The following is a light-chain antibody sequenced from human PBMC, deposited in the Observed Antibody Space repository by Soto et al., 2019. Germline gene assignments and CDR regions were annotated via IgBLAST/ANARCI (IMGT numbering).Light chain of an antibody. J-gene: IGLJ2*01. CDR2: GTS. V-gene: IGLV7-46*01. CDR3: LLSYNDDRPV. CDR1: TGPVTSAHY. Sequence: QAVVTQETSLTVSPGGTVTLTCGSSTGPVTSAHYPYWFQQKPGQAPRTLIFGTSNKHSSTPARFSGSLLGGKAALTLSGAQPEDEADYYCLLSYNDDRPVFGGGTKLTVL.